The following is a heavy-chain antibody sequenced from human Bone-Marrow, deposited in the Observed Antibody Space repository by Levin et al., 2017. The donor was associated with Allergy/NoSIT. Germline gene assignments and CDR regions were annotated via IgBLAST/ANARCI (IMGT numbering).Heavy chain of an antibody. CDR3: AKEGGSGSYYNWVPYYYYYYMDV. CDR2: ISGSGGST. J-gene: IGHJ6*03. CDR1: GFTFSSYA. V-gene: IGHV3-23*01. Sequence: GGSLRLSCAASGFTFSSYAMSWVRQAPGKGLEWVSAISGSGGSTYYADSVKGRFTISRDNSKNTLYLQMNSLRAEDTAVYYCAKEGGSGSYYNWVPYYYYYYMDVWGKGTTVTVSS. D-gene: IGHD3-10*01.